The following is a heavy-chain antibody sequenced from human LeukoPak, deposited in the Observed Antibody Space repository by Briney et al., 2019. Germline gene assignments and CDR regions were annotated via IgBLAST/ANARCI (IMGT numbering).Heavy chain of an antibody. D-gene: IGHD2-2*01. J-gene: IGHJ6*02. Sequence: GASVKVSCKASGYTFTGYYMHRVRQAPGQGLEWMGWINPNSGGTNYAQKFQGRVTMTRDTSISTAYMELSRLRSDDTAVYYCARGACSSTSCYPYYYYGMDVWGQGTTVTVSS. CDR2: INPNSGGT. V-gene: IGHV1-2*02. CDR3: ARGACSSTSCYPYYYYGMDV. CDR1: GYTFTGYY.